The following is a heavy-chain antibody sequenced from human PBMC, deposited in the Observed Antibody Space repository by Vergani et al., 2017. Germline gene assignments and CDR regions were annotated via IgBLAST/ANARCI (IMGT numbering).Heavy chain of an antibody. CDR1: GGSISSGSYY. Sequence: QVQLQESGPGLVKPSQTLSLTCTVSGGSISSGSYYWSWIRQPAGKGLEWIGRIYTSGSTNYNPSLKSRVTMSVDTSKNQFSLKLSSVTAADTAVYYCASGLRSVVVPAAPFSMDVWGKGTTVTVSS. D-gene: IGHD2-2*01. J-gene: IGHJ6*03. CDR2: IYTSGST. V-gene: IGHV4-61*02. CDR3: ASGLRSVVVPAAPFSMDV.